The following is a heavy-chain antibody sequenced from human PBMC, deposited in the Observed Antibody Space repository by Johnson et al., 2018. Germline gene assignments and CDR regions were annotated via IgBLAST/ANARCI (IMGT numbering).Heavy chain of an antibody. CDR1: GFTFSSHS. D-gene: IGHD5-12*01. Sequence: VQLVQSGGGLVKPGGSXRLSCAASGFTFSSHSLIWVRQAPGKGLEWVSSISSSGSYISYAASVKGRFPISRDNGKKSLYLVMKRLRAEDTAVYYCARDVVAMISKYLPYYYYGMDVWGQGTTVTVSS. CDR2: ISSSGSYI. V-gene: IGHV3-21*01. CDR3: ARDVVAMISKYLPYYYYGMDV. J-gene: IGHJ6*02.